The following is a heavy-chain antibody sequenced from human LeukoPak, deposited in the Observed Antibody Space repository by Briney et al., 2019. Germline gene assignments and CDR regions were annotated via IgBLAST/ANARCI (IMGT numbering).Heavy chain of an antibody. CDR1: GYTFTSYY. CDR3: ARVGYTNYGLIGDYYFDY. J-gene: IGHJ4*02. Sequence: SVTVSCKASGYTFTSYYMHWVRQAPGQGLEWMGGIIPIFGPANYAQKFQGRVTITADESTSTAYMELSSLRSEDTAVYYCARVGYTNYGLIGDYYFDYWGQGTLVTVSS. D-gene: IGHD4-11*01. CDR2: IIPIFGPA. V-gene: IGHV1-69*13.